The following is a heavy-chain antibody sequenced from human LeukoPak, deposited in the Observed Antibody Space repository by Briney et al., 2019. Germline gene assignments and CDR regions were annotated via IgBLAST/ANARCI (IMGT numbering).Heavy chain of an antibody. CDR2: ISYDGNDK. Sequence: GGSLRLSCAASGFTFDRHTMHWVRQAPGKGLEWVAVISYDGNDKHYADSVKGRFTISRDNSKNTLYLQMNSLRVEDTAVYYCAKDQYDYVRGEFDYWGQGTLVTVSS. V-gene: IGHV3-30*18. D-gene: IGHD3-16*01. CDR3: AKDQYDYVRGEFDY. J-gene: IGHJ4*02. CDR1: GFTFDRHT.